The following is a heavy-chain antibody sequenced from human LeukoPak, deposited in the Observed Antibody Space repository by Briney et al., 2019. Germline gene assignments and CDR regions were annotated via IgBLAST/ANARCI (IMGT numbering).Heavy chain of an antibody. J-gene: IGHJ6*02. CDR3: ARGRSGYDSYYYYGMDV. D-gene: IGHD5-12*01. CDR1: GYTFTSYD. V-gene: IGHV1-8*01. Sequence: GASVKVSCKASGYTFTSYDINWVRQATGQGLEGMGWMNLNSGNTGYAQKFQGRVTMTRNTSISTAYMELSSLRSEDTAVYYCARGRSGYDSYYYYGMDVWGQGTTVTVSS. CDR2: MNLNSGNT.